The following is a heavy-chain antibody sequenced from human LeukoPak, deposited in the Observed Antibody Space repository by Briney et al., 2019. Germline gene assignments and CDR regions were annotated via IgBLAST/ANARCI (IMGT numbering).Heavy chain of an antibody. D-gene: IGHD3-3*01. J-gene: IGHJ4*02. CDR3: ARVTNFWSGYPRPGYFDY. CDR2: IYYSGST. CDR1: GGSISSYY. V-gene: IGHV4-59*01. Sequence: SETLSLTCTVSGGSISSYYWSWIRQPPGKGLEWIGYIYYSGSTNYNPSLKSRVTISVDTFKNQFSLKLSSVTAADTAVYYCARVTNFWSGYPRPGYFDYWGQGTLVTVSS.